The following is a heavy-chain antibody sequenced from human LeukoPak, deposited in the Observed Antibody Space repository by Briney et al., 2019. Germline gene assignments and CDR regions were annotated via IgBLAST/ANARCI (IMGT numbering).Heavy chain of an antibody. V-gene: IGHV1-69*04. Sequence: SVKVSCKASGGTFSSYAISWVRQAPGQGLEWMGRIIPILGIANYAQKFRGRVTITADKSTSTAYMELSSLRSEDTAVYYCARDPHYYDSSGYYYAFDYWGQGTLVTVSS. CDR2: IIPILGIA. CDR3: ARDPHYYDSSGYYYAFDY. CDR1: GGTFSSYA. J-gene: IGHJ4*02. D-gene: IGHD3-22*01.